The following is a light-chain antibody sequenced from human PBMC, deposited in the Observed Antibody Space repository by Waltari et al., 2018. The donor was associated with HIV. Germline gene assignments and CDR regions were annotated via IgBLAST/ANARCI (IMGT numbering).Light chain of an antibody. CDR2: GEN. V-gene: IGLV3-19*01. CDR3: HSRDSSGNHVL. CDR1: SLRRYY. Sequence: SSELTQDPAVSVALGQTVRITCQGDSLRRYYASWYLQKPGQAPVLVIYGENNRASGIPDRFSGSRSGNRASLTISGAQAEDEADYYCHSRDSSGNHVLLGGGTKLTVL. J-gene: IGLJ2*01.